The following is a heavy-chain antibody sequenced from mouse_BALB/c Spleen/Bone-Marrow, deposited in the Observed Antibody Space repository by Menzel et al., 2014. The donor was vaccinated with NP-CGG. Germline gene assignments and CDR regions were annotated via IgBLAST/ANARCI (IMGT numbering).Heavy chain of an antibody. D-gene: IGHD2-3*01. CDR3: ARGDGYYVDLDY. J-gene: IGHJ2*01. V-gene: IGHV1S34*01. CDR2: ISCYNGAT. CDR1: GYSSTGYY. Sequence: LVKTGASVKISCKASGYSSTGYYMHWVKQSHGKSLEWIGYISCYNGATSYNQKFKGKATFTVDTSSSTAYMQFNSLTSEDSAVYYCARGDGYYVDLDYWGQGTTLTVSS.